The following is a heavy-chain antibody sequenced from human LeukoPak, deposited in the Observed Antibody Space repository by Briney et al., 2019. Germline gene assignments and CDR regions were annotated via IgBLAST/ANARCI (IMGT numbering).Heavy chain of an antibody. Sequence: ASVKVSCKASGYTFTSYYMHWVRQAPGQGLEWMGIINPSGGSTSYAQKFQGRVTITADESTSTAYMELSSLRSEDTAVYYCARDGFLGKQYYFDYWGQGTLVTVSS. V-gene: IGHV1-46*01. D-gene: IGHD7-27*01. CDR2: INPSGGST. CDR3: ARDGFLGKQYYFDY. J-gene: IGHJ4*02. CDR1: GYTFTSYY.